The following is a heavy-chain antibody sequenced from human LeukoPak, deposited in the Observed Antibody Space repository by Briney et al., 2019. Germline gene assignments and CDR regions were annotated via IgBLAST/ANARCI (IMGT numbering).Heavy chain of an antibody. CDR2: IASDGSST. J-gene: IGHJ4*02. CDR3: ARFYKYSSGWAFDY. Sequence: GGSLRLSCAASGFTFSSCWLNWVRQAPGKGLVWVSRIASDGSSTTYADSVKGRFSISRDNAKNTLYLQMNSLRAEDTAVYYCARFYKYSSGWAFDYWGQGTLVTVSS. D-gene: IGHD6-19*01. CDR1: GFTFSSCW. V-gene: IGHV3-74*01.